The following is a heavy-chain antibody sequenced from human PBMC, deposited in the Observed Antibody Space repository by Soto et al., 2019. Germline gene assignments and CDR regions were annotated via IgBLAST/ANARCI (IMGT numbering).Heavy chain of an antibody. J-gene: IGHJ4*02. CDR1: GFTFSSYS. CDR2: ISSSSSTI. CDR3: ARDRTIGPAPFDY. D-gene: IGHD2-2*01. Sequence: GSLRLSCAASGFTFSSYSMNWVRQAPGKGLEWVSYISSSSSTIYYADSVKGRFTISRDNAKNSLYLQMNSLRAEDTAVYYCARDRTIGPAPFDYWGQGTLVTVSS. V-gene: IGHV3-48*01.